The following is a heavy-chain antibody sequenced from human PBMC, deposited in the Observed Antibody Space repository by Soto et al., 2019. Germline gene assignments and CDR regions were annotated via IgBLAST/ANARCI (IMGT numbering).Heavy chain of an antibody. V-gene: IGHV5-51*01. CDR2: IYPGDSDT. CDR1: GYSFTSYW. Sequence: SGESLKISCKGFGYSFTSYWIGWVRQMPGKGLEWMGIIYPGDSDTRYSPSFQGQVTISADKSISTAYLHWSSLRASDTAMYYCARPSITIFGVVPSAPFDHWGQGTLVTVSS. CDR3: ARPSITIFGVVPSAPFDH. J-gene: IGHJ4*02. D-gene: IGHD3-3*01.